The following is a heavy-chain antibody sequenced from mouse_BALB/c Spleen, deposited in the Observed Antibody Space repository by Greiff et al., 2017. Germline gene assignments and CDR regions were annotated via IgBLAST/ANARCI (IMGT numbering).Heavy chain of an antibody. D-gene: IGHD1-1*01. J-gene: IGHJ4*01. Sequence: EVMLVESGGGLVKPGGSLKLSCAASGFTFSSYAMSWVRQSPEKRLEWVAEISSGGSYTYYPDTVTGRFTISRDNAKNTLYLEMSSLRSEDTAMYYCARGGYYYGSSYYYAMDYWGQGTSVTVSS. CDR1: GFTFSSYA. V-gene: IGHV5-9-4*01. CDR3: ARGGYYYGSSYYYAMDY. CDR2: ISSGGSYT.